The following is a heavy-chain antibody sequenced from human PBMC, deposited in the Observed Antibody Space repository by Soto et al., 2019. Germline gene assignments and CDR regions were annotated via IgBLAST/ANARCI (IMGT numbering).Heavy chain of an antibody. J-gene: IGHJ4*02. CDR1: GYSFTSFG. D-gene: IGHD6-19*01. CDR2: INAHNGYT. V-gene: IGHV1-18*01. Sequence: HLVQSGAEVKTPGASVKVSCKTSGYSFTSFGFTWLRQAPGQGLEWMGWINAHNGYTNYAQNLQGRVTLTTDTSTSTAYMELWSLRSDDTAVYYCVRALDIGVAGAFAYWGQGTLVIVSS. CDR3: VRALDIGVAGAFAY.